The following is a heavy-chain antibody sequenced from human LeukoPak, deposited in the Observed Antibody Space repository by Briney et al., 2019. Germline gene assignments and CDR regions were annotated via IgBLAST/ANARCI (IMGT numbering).Heavy chain of an antibody. V-gene: IGHV3-23*01. CDR2: ISGSGDST. J-gene: IGHJ4*02. Sequence: PGGSLIVSCAASGFTFSSYAMSWVRQAPGKGLEWVSAISGSGDSTYYSDSVKGRFTISRDNSKNTLYVQMNSLRAEDTAVYYCAKPLVSDYYDSSGYWGYWGQGTLVTVSS. CDR3: AKPLVSDYYDSSGYWGY. CDR1: GFTFSSYA. D-gene: IGHD3-22*01.